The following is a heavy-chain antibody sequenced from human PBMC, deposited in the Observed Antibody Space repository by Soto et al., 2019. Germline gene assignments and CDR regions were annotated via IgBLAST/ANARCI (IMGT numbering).Heavy chain of an antibody. J-gene: IGHJ4*02. D-gene: IGHD2-15*01. CDR2: INHSGST. Sequence: SETLSLTCAVYGGSFSGYYWSWIRQPPGKGLEWIGEINHSGSTNYNPSLKSRVTISVDTSKNQFSLKLSSVTAADTAVYYCARGLRIGGRIWAFFDYWGQGTLVTVSS. CDR3: ARGLRIGGRIWAFFDY. V-gene: IGHV4-34*01. CDR1: GGSFSGYY.